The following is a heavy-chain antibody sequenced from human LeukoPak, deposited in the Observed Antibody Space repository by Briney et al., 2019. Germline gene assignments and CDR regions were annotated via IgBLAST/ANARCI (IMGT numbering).Heavy chain of an antibody. CDR1: VGTFSSYA. CDR2: IIPIFGTA. CDR3: ASSPLGYCSGGSCYRTFDY. Sequence: SSLKVACKASVGTFSSYAISWVRQAPGEGLEWMGGIIPIFGTANYAQKCQGRVKITEDESTSTAYMELSSLRSEDTAVYYCASSPLGYCSGGSCYRTFDYWRQGTLVTVSS. V-gene: IGHV1-69*01. D-gene: IGHD2-15*01. J-gene: IGHJ4*02.